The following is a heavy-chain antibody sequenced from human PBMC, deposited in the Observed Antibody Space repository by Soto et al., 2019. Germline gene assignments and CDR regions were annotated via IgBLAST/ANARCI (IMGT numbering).Heavy chain of an antibody. D-gene: IGHD2-8*01. CDR2: IYYSGST. J-gene: IGHJ4*02. CDR3: ARGGMGPLFEALDY. V-gene: IGHV4-59*01. Sequence: ETLSLTCPVSGVSISNYYWYWIRQPPGKGLEWIAYIYYSGSTNYNPSLKSRVTISVDMSKNQFYLNLNSVTAADTAVYYCARGGMGPLFEALDYWGQGTLVTVSS. CDR1: GVSISNYY.